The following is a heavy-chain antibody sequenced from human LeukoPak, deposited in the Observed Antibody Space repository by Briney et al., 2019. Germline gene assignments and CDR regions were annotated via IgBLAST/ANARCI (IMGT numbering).Heavy chain of an antibody. CDR3: ARDDDDSSGFGDY. J-gene: IGHJ4*02. V-gene: IGHV3-30-3*01. CDR2: ISYDGSNK. D-gene: IGHD3-22*01. CDR1: GFTFSSYA. Sequence: GRSLRLSCAASGFTFSSYAMHWVRQAPGKGLEWVAVISYDGSNKYYADSVKGRFTISRDNSKNTLYLQMNSLRAEDTAVYYCARDDDDSSGFGDYWGRGTLVSVFS.